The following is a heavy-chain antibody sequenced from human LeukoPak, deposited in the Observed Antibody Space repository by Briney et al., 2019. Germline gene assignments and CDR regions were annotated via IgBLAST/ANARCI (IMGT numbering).Heavy chain of an antibody. CDR3: AGAYSYASGSGMDY. Sequence: PSETLSLTCTVSGYSISSGYYWGWIRQPPGKGLEWIGSIYHSGSTYYNPSLKSRVTISVDTSKNQFSLKLSSVTAADTAVYYCAGAYSYASGSGMDYWGQGTLVTVSS. CDR2: IYHSGST. CDR1: GYSISSGYY. V-gene: IGHV4-38-2*02. J-gene: IGHJ4*02. D-gene: IGHD3-10*01.